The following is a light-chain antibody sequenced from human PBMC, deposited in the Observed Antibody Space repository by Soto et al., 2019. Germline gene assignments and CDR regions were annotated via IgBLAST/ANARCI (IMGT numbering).Light chain of an antibody. CDR2: EVS. CDR1: NSDVGAYKY. V-gene: IGLV2-14*01. CDR3: SSHTSSSTVYV. Sequence: QSVLTQPASVSGSPGQSITISCTGTNSDVGAYKYVSWYQQHPGQAPKLMIYEVSNRPSGVSNRFSGSKSGNTASLTISGLQAEDEADYYCSSHTSSSTVYVFGTGTKLTVL. J-gene: IGLJ1*01.